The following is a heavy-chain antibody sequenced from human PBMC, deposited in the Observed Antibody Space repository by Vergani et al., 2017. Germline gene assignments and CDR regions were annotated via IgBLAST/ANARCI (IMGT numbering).Heavy chain of an antibody. J-gene: IGHJ5*02. CDR3: ARCFRDEGMIYGGTVENWFDP. D-gene: IGHD3-22*01. V-gene: IGHV4-39*01. Sequence: QLQLQESGPGLVKPSETLSLTCTVSGGSITYGAFYWGWIRQSPGKELEWIGSIYYSENKFYNPSLESRVTLSIDTTKNQFSLKLKSVTAADTAVYYCARCFRDEGMIYGGTVENWFDPWGQGTLVTVSS. CDR1: GGSITYGAFY. CDR2: IYYSENK.